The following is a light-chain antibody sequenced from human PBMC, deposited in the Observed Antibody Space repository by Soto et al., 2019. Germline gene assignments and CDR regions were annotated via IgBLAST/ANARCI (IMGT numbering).Light chain of an antibody. CDR2: EVS. J-gene: IGLJ1*01. V-gene: IGLV2-8*01. CDR1: SSDVGGYDY. Sequence: QSALTQPPSASGSPGQSVTISCTGTSSDVGGYDYVSWYQQHPGKAPKLMISEVSKRASGVPDRFSGSKSGNTASLTVSGLQAEDEADYYCSSHAGSNTPFVFGTGTKLTVL. CDR3: SSHAGSNTPFV.